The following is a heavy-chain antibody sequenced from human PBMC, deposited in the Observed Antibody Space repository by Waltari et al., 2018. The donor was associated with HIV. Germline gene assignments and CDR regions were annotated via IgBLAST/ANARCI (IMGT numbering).Heavy chain of an antibody. Sequence: EVKLLEDGGDLVQPGGSLRLSGGGSGFTFPTSALAGVRQAPGKGPEWVSGIYGSGGRAYYSDSVRGRFTISRDDSKNTLYLQMNSLRTEDAAVYYCAKGRLTTTSFDYWGQGTLVTVSS. CDR3: AKGRLTTTSFDY. V-gene: IGHV3-23*01. CDR1: GFTFPTSA. J-gene: IGHJ4*02. D-gene: IGHD4-17*01. CDR2: IYGSGGRA.